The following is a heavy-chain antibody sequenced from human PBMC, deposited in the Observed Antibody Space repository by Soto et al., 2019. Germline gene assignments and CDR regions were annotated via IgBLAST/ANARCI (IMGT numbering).Heavy chain of an antibody. J-gene: IGHJ4*01. CDR1: GFTCGTYW. CDR2: IKRDASER. D-gene: IGHD3-10*01. CDR3: ARVSGYGSRTSVHHHLDY. Sequence: EVQLVESGGGFVQPGGSLRLSCAASGFTCGTYWMSWVRQAPGKGLEWLATIKRDASERKYVDSVKGRFTLASDNDKNSLYLQMESLRAEDTAVYYCARVSGYGSRTSVHHHLDYWGHGTLVTVSS. V-gene: IGHV3-7*01.